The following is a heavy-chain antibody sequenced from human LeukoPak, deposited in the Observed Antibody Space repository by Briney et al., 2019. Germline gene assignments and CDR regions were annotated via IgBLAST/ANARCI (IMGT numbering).Heavy chain of an antibody. J-gene: IGHJ4*02. CDR1: GFTFSSYA. Sequence: PGGSLRLSCAASGFTFSSYAMHWVRQAPGKGLEYVSAISSNGGSTYYANSVKGRFTISRDNSKNTLYLQMGSLRAEDMAVYYCARVYSGSYYDHWGQGTLVTVSS. D-gene: IGHD1-26*01. V-gene: IGHV3-64*01. CDR3: ARVYSGSYYDH. CDR2: ISSNGGST.